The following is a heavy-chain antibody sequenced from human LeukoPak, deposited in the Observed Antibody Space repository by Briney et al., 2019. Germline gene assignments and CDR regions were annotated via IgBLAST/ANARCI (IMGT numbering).Heavy chain of an antibody. CDR3: ARDLEDCSGGSCYGWFDP. D-gene: IGHD2-15*01. J-gene: IGHJ5*02. Sequence: GGSLRLSCAASGFTFSSYAMHWVRQAPGKGLEWVAVISYDGSNKYYADSVKGRFTISRDNSKNTLYLQMNSLRAEDTAVYYCARDLEDCSGGSCYGWFDPWGQGTLVTVSS. CDR2: ISYDGSNK. CDR1: GFTFSSYA. V-gene: IGHV3-30-3*01.